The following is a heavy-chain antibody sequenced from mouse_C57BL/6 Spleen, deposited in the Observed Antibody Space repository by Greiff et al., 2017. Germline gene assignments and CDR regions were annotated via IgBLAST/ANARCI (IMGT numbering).Heavy chain of an antibody. Sequence: EVQLVESGPGLVKPSQSLSLTCSVTGYSITSGYYWNWIRQFPGNNLEWMGYISYDGSNNYNPSLKKRISITRDTSKNQFFLKLNSVTTEDTATYDCAREPYYYGSGYYAMGYWGQGASVTVSS. CDR2: ISYDGSN. D-gene: IGHD1-1*01. V-gene: IGHV3-6*01. CDR1: GYSITSGYY. J-gene: IGHJ4*01. CDR3: AREPYYYGSGYYAMGY.